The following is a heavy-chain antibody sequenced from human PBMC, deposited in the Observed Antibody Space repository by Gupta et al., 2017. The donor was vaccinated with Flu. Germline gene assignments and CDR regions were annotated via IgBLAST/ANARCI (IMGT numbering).Heavy chain of an antibody. CDR1: GGSFSGYY. CDR2: INHSGST. CDR3: ARPPYSRGWYGGN. V-gene: IGHV4-34*01. D-gene: IGHD6-19*01. J-gene: IGHJ4*02. Sequence: QVQLQQWGAGLLKPSETLSLTCAVYGGSFSGYYWSWIRQPPGKGLEWIGEINHSGSTNYNPSLKSRVSKSGDTSKNQFSLKLSSVTAAGTAVYYWARPPYSRGWYGGNWGQGTLVTVAS.